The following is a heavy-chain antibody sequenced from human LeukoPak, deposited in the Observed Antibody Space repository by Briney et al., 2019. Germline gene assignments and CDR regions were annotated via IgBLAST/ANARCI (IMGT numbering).Heavy chain of an antibody. CDR2: IYHSGST. CDR1: GYSISNGYY. CDR3: ARHTPPGSSSAFDI. J-gene: IGHJ3*02. Sequence: SETLSLTCAVSGYSISNGYYWGWIRQPPGKGLKWIGSIYHSGSTYYNPSLKSRVTISVDMSKNQFSLKLRSVTAADTAVYYCARHTPPGSSSAFDIWGQGTTVTVSS. V-gene: IGHV4-38-2*01. D-gene: IGHD6-6*01.